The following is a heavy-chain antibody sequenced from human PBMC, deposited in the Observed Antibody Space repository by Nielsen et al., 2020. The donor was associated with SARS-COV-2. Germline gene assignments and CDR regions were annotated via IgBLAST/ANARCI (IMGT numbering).Heavy chain of an antibody. CDR2: INPNGGTI. V-gene: IGHV1-46*01. Sequence: ASVKVSCKASGYTFTSYGISWVRQAPGQGLEWMGIINPNGGTISYAQKFQGRVTMTRDTSTSTVYMELSSLRSEDTAVYYCARPNYYDSSGFYYYFDYWGQGTLVTVSS. CDR1: GYTFTSYG. J-gene: IGHJ4*02. CDR3: ARPNYYDSSGFYYYFDY. D-gene: IGHD3-22*01.